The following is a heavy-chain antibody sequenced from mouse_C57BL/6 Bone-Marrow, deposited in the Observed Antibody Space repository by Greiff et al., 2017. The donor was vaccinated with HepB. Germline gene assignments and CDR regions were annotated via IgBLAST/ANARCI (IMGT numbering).Heavy chain of an antibody. V-gene: IGHV1-82*01. Sequence: VQLQQSGPELVKPGASVKISCKASGYAFSSSWMNWVKQRPGKGLEWIGRIYPGDGDTNYNGKFKGKATLTADKSSSTAYMQLSSLTSEDSAVYFCARDDGYDLFAYWGQGTLVTVSA. CDR3: ARDDGYDLFAY. CDR2: IYPGDGDT. CDR1: GYAFSSSW. D-gene: IGHD2-2*01. J-gene: IGHJ3*01.